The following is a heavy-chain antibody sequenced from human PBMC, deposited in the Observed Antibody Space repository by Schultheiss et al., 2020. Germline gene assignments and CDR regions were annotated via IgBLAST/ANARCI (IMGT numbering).Heavy chain of an antibody. CDR2: IYVSGNT. Sequence: SETLSLTCTVSGGSISSGSYYWSWIRQPAGKGLEWIGRIYVSGNTNYNPSLKSRVTMSADTSKNQFSLKVNSVTAADTAVYYCARDPIWGGSGSYYPLWGQGALVTVSS. CDR1: GGSISSGSYY. D-gene: IGHD3-10*01. J-gene: IGHJ4*02. V-gene: IGHV4-61*02. CDR3: ARDPIWGGSGSYYPL.